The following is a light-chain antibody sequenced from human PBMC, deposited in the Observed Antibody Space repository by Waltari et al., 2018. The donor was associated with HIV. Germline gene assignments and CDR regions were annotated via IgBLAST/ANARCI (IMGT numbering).Light chain of an antibody. CDR2: ANI. V-gene: IGLV1-40*01. CDR3: QSYDSSLSAYVV. Sequence: QSVLTQPPSVSGAPGQRVTISCTGTSSNIGAGYAVHWYQQLPGTAPKLLIYANIHRPSGVPDRVSVSKSATSAALAITGLQAEDEADYFCQSYDSSLSAYVVFGGGTKLTVL. CDR1: SSNIGAGYA. J-gene: IGLJ2*01.